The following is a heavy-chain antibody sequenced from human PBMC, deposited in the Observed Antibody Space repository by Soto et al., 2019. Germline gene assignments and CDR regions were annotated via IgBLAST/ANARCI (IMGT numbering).Heavy chain of an antibody. CDR1: GSPISSYY. CDR3: ARLGGRYQAFDY. Sequence: SETLSLTCNVSGSPISSYYWGWFRQPPGQGLEWVGYIYYTGTTSYNPSLRSRVAISVDASKSQFPLDLRSVTAADTAVYFCARLGGRYQAFDYWGHGALVTVSS. CDR2: IYYTGTT. V-gene: IGHV4-59*08. D-gene: IGHD2-15*01. J-gene: IGHJ4*01.